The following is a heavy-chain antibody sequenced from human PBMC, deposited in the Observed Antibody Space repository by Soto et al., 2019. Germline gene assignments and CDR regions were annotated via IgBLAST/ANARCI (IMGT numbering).Heavy chain of an antibody. CDR3: ARDDDYEANAFDR. D-gene: IGHD3-22*01. CDR2: IWNDGIRK. J-gene: IGHJ4*02. V-gene: IGHV3-33*01. Sequence: GGSLRLSCAASGFTFSRYGMHWVRQAPGKGLEWVALIWNDGIRKVYVDSVKGRFTISRDNSKNTLDLQMNSLRAEDTAVYYCARDDDYEANAFDRWGPGTLVTVSS. CDR1: GFTFSRYG.